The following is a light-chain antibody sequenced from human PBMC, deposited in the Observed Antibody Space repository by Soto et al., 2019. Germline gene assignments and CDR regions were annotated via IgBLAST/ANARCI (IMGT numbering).Light chain of an antibody. Sequence: DIQMTQSPSTLSASVGDRVTITCRASQSIRNYLAWYQLKPGMAPKLLIYDASNLEYGVPSRFSGIGSGTEFSLTISSLQPADFTHYYCQQYSNFPPWTFGQGNKGEF. J-gene: IGKJ1*01. V-gene: IGKV1-5*01. CDR2: DAS. CDR1: QSIRNY. CDR3: QQYSNFPPWT.